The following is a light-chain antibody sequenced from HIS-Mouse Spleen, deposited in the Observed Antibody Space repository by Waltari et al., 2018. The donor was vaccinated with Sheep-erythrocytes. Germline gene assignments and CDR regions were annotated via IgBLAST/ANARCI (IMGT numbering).Light chain of an antibody. CDR3: CSYAGSYFYV. CDR2: DVS. CDR1: SSDVGGYNY. V-gene: IGLV2-11*01. J-gene: IGLJ1*01. Sequence: QSALTQPRSVSGSPGQSVTISCTGTSSDVGGYNYVSWYQQHPGKAPKLMMYDVSKRPAGVPERFSGSKSGNTASLTIAGLQAEDDADYYCCSYAGSYFYVFGTGTKVTVL.